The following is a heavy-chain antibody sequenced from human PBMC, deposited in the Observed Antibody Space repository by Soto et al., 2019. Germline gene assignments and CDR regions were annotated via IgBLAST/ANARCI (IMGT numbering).Heavy chain of an antibody. Sequence: QLQLQESGPGLVKPSETLSLTCTVSGGSISSSSYYWGWIRQPPGKGLEWIGSIHYSGSTYYNPSLKSRVTISVDTSKNQFSLKLSSVTAADTAVYYCASGYCSGGSCYRGLYYYYGMDVWGQGTTVTVSS. CDR1: GGSISSSSYY. CDR3: ASGYCSGGSCYRGLYYYYGMDV. D-gene: IGHD2-15*01. CDR2: IHYSGST. V-gene: IGHV4-39*01. J-gene: IGHJ6*02.